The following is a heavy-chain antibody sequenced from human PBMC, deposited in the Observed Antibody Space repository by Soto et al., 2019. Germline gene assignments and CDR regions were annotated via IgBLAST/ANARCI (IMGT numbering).Heavy chain of an antibody. Sequence: PSQTLSLTCAISGDSVSSNSSAWNCISQSPSRGLEWLGRTYYRSKWYNDYAVSVKSRITINPDTSKNQFSLQLNSVTPEDTAVYYCARFFEYSSSSGFDYWGQGTLVTVSS. V-gene: IGHV6-1*01. CDR2: TYYRSKWYN. CDR3: ARFFEYSSSSGFDY. D-gene: IGHD6-6*01. CDR1: GDSVSSNSSA. J-gene: IGHJ4*02.